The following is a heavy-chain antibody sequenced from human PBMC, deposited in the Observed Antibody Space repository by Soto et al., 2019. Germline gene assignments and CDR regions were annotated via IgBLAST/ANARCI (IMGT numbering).Heavy chain of an antibody. CDR3: ASWRSYSGSYCFDY. Sequence: QVQLVQSGAEVKKPGSSVKVSCEASGGTFNTYTINWVRQAPGRGLECMGQVIPMYDSVNYAESFQGRVTITADKSTNIAYMELSSLRSEDTALYFCASWRSYSGSYCFDYWGQGTLVIVSS. D-gene: IGHD1-26*01. V-gene: IGHV1-69*06. J-gene: IGHJ4*02. CDR1: GGTFNTYT. CDR2: VIPMYDSV.